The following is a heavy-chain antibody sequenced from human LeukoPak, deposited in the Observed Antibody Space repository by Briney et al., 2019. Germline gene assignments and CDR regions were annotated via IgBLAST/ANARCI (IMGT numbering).Heavy chain of an antibody. D-gene: IGHD1-1*01. CDR1: EFTFTTYG. V-gene: IGHV3-33*01. CDR3: ARDWKTKSFDY. J-gene: IGHJ4*02. CDR2: IYYDGSNI. Sequence: GGSLRLSCAASEFTFTTYGMHWVRQAPGKGLEWVAFIYYDGSNIYYADYVKGRFTISRDIYKNTLYLQMDSLRDEDTAIYYCARDWKTKSFDYWGQGTLVTVSS.